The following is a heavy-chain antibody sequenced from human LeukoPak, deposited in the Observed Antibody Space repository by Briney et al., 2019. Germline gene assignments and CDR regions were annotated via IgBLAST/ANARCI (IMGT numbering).Heavy chain of an antibody. CDR1: GYTFTSYY. J-gene: IGHJ5*02. CDR2: INPSGGST. Sequence: ASVKVSCKASGYTFTSYYMHWVRQAPGQGLEWMGIINPSGGSTSYAQKFQGRVTMTRDMSTSTVYMELSSLRSEDTAVYYCARGRRYCSGGSCYLKQKNWFDPWGQGTLVTVSS. V-gene: IGHV1-46*01. D-gene: IGHD2-15*01. CDR3: ARGRRYCSGGSCYLKQKNWFDP.